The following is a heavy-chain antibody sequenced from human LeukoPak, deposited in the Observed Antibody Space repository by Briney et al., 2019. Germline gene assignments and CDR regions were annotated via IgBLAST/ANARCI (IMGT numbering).Heavy chain of an antibody. Sequence: ASVKVSCKASGYTFTGYYMHWVRQAPGQGLEWVGRINPNSGGTNYAQKFQGRVTMTRDTSISTAYMELSRLRSDDTAVYYCAREAPLQAAAYVWGSPAAYWGQGTLVTVSS. CDR1: GYTFTGYY. D-gene: IGHD3-16*01. J-gene: IGHJ4*02. CDR2: INPNSGGT. V-gene: IGHV1-2*06. CDR3: AREAPLQAAAYVWGSPAAY.